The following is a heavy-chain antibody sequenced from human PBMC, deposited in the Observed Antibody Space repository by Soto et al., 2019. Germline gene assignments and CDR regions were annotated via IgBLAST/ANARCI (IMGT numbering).Heavy chain of an antibody. V-gene: IGHV3-74*01. D-gene: IGHD6-13*01. CDR1: GFTFNNYW. CDR2: INSDGSST. Sequence: EVQLVESGGGLVQPGGSLRLSCAASGFTFNNYWMHWVRQAPGEGLVWVSRINSDGSSTTYADSVKGRFTISRDNAKNTLYLQMNSLGAEDTAVYYCAGGTYSSRFDYWGQGTLVTVSS. J-gene: IGHJ4*02. CDR3: AGGTYSSRFDY.